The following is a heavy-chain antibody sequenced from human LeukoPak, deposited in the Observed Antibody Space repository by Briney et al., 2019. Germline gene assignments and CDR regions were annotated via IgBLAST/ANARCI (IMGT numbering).Heavy chain of an antibody. Sequence: SQTLSLTCAISGDSVSSNSATWNWIRQSPSRGLEWLGRTYYRSKWHNNYAVSVKSRITINPDTSKNQFSLQLNSVSPEDTAVYYCARGSYGSNAADLDYWGQGTLVTVSS. CDR2: TYYRSKWHN. CDR1: GDSVSSNSAT. V-gene: IGHV6-1*01. D-gene: IGHD4-17*01. CDR3: ARGSYGSNAADLDY. J-gene: IGHJ4*02.